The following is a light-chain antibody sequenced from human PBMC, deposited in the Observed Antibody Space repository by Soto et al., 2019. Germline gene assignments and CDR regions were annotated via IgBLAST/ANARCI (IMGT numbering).Light chain of an antibody. CDR2: SNN. Sequence: QAVVTQPPSASGTPGQRVIISCSGSSSNIGRDTVNWYRQFPGTAPKLLIYSNNQRPSGVPDRFSGSKSGTSASLAISGLQSEDEADYYCAVWDDSLKGLWVFGGGTKLPVL. CDR1: SSNIGRDT. V-gene: IGLV1-44*01. J-gene: IGLJ3*02. CDR3: AVWDDSLKGLWV.